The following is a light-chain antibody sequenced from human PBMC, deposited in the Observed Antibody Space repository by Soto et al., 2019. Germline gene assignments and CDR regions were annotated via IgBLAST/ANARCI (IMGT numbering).Light chain of an antibody. CDR1: QSVSYN. V-gene: IGKV3-15*01. CDR3: QQYNNWPRGT. J-gene: IGKJ1*01. Sequence: ETVMTQSPATLSVSPGERATLSCRASQSVSYNLAWYQQKPGQAPSLLIFSASTRAPNIPARVSGSGSGTEFPLTISSLQSEDFALYFCQQYNNWPRGTFGQGTKVEIK. CDR2: SAS.